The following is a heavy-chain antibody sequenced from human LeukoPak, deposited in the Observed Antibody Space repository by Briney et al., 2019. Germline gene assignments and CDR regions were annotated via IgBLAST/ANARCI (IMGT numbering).Heavy chain of an antibody. Sequence: SETLSLTCAVYGGSFSGYYWSWIRQPPGKGLEWIGEINHSGSTNYNPSLKSRVTISVDTSKNQFSLKLSSVTAADTAVYYCATLDIVNDAFDIWGQGTMVTVSS. V-gene: IGHV4-34*01. CDR2: INHSGST. CDR3: ATLDIVNDAFDI. D-gene: IGHD2-2*03. J-gene: IGHJ3*02. CDR1: GGSFSGYY.